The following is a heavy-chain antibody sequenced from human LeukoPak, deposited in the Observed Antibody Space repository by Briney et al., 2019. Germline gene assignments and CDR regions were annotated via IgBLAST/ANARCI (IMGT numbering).Heavy chain of an antibody. J-gene: IGHJ3*02. CDR2: ISAYNGNT. CDR1: GYTFTSYG. Sequence: GESLKISCKASGYTFTSYGISWVRQAPGQGLEWMGWISAYNGNTSYAQKLQGRVTMTTDTSTSTAYMELRSLRSDDTAVYYCARWSESQDYDFWSDQKGDAFDIWGQGTMVTVSS. V-gene: IGHV1-18*01. CDR3: ARWSESQDYDFWSDQKGDAFDI. D-gene: IGHD3-3*01.